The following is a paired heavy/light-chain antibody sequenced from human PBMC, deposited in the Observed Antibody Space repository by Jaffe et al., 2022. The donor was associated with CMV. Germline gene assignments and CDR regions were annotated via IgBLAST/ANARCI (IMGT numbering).Light chain of an antibody. CDR3: QQYGSSPPVT. CDR2: GAS. V-gene: IGKV3-20*01. CDR1: QSVSSSY. Sequence: EIVLTQSPGTLSLSPGERATLSCRASQSVSSSYLAWYQQKPGQAPRLLIYGASSRATGIPDRFSGSGSGTDFTLTISRLEPEDFAVYYCQQYGSSPPVTFGQGTKVEIK. J-gene: IGKJ1*01.
Heavy chain of an antibody. CDR3: ARGGSSGWYEGAFDY. CDR1: GGSISSYY. J-gene: IGHJ4*02. CDR2: IYTSGST. Sequence: QVQLQESGPGLVKPSETLSLTCTVSGGSISSYYWSWIRQPAGKGLEWIGRIYTSGSTNYNPSLKSRVTMSVDTSKNQFSLKLSSVTAADTAVYYCARGGSSGWYEGAFDYWGQGTLVTVSS. D-gene: IGHD6-19*01. V-gene: IGHV4-4*07.